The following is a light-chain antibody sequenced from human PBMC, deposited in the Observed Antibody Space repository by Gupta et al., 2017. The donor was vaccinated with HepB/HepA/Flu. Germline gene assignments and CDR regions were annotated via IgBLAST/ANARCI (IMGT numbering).Light chain of an antibody. Sequence: QSALTQLPSVSGSPGQSVTISCTGTSSDVGFYNHVSWYQQPPGTAPKLMFYGVNNRPSGVPDRFSGSKSGNTASLTISGLQAEDEADYYCCSYTTSDSLIFGGGTKLTVL. CDR2: GVN. V-gene: IGLV2-18*02. CDR1: SSDVGFYNH. J-gene: IGLJ2*01. CDR3: CSYTTSDSLI.